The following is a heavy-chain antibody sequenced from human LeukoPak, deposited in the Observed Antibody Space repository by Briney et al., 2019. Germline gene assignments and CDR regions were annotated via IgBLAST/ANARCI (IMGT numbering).Heavy chain of an antibody. CDR2: ISADNGNT. CDR1: GYTLSNHA. J-gene: IGHJ4*02. D-gene: IGHD4-23*01. Sequence: GASVKVSCKGSGYTLSNHAFSWVRQAPGQGLEWMGWISADNGNTNYAQKLQGRVTMTTDTSTSTAYMELRSLRSDDTAVYYCARKHIGAYGGNLYYFDYWGQGTLVTVSS. CDR3: ARKHIGAYGGNLYYFDY. V-gene: IGHV1-18*04.